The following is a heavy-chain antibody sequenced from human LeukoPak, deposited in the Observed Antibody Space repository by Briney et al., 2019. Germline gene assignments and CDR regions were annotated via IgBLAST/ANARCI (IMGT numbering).Heavy chain of an antibody. CDR1: GYTLTELS. CDR2: FDPEDGET. CDR3: ATRVLYDFWSGYYAH. D-gene: IGHD3-3*01. V-gene: IGHV1-24*01. Sequence: GASVKVSCKVSGYTLTELSMHWVRQAPGKGLEWMGGFDPEDGETIYAQKFQGRVTMTEDTSTDTAYMELSSLRSEDTAVYYCATRVLYDFWSGYYAHWGQGTLVTVSS. J-gene: IGHJ4*02.